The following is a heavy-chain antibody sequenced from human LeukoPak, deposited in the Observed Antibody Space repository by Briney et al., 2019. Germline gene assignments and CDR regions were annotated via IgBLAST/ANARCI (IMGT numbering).Heavy chain of an antibody. CDR2: INHSGST. Sequence: SETLSLTCAVYGGSFSGYYWSWIRQPPGKGLEWIGEINHSGSTNYNPSLKSRVTISVDTSKNQFSLKLSSVTAADMAVYYCARGRRWELRHWGQGTLVTVSS. CDR1: GGSFSGYY. CDR3: ARGRRWELRH. D-gene: IGHD1-26*01. J-gene: IGHJ4*02. V-gene: IGHV4-34*01.